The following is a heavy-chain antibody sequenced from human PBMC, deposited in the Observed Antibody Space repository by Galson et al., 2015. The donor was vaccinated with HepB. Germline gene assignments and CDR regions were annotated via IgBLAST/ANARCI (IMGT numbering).Heavy chain of an antibody. CDR2: IIPILCIA. Sequence: SVKVSCKASGGTFSSYTVSWVRQAPGQGLEWMGRIIPILCIANYAQKFQGRVKITADKSTSTAYMELSSLRSEDAAVYYCARNPWAAAGYFDYWGQGTLVTVSS. V-gene: IGHV1-69*02. J-gene: IGHJ4*02. D-gene: IGHD6-13*01. CDR3: ARNPWAAAGYFDY. CDR1: GGTFSSYT.